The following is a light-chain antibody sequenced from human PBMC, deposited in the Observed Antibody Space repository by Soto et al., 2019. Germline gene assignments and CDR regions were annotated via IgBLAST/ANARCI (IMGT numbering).Light chain of an antibody. V-gene: IGKV3-20*01. Sequence: EIVLTQSPGTLSLSPGERATLSCRASQSVSSSFLAWYQQKPGQAPRLLIYGASIRATGIPDRFSGSGSGTHFTLTISRVEPEDFAVYYCQQYGSSPWTFGQGTKVEIK. CDR1: QSVSSSF. CDR2: GAS. J-gene: IGKJ1*01. CDR3: QQYGSSPWT.